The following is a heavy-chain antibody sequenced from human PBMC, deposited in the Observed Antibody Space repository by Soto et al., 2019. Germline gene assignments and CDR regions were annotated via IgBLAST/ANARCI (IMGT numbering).Heavy chain of an antibody. V-gene: IGHV3-30*03. CDR2: ISYDGSNK. J-gene: IGHJ5*02. D-gene: IGHD5-12*01. CDR1: GFTFSSYG. Sequence: GGSLRLSCAASGFTFSSYGMHWVRQAPGKGLEWVAVISYDGSNKYYADSVKGRFTISRDSAKNSLYLQMNSLRAEDTAVYYCAIRGTGAYASPFDPWGQGTLVTVSS. CDR3: AIRGTGAYASPFDP.